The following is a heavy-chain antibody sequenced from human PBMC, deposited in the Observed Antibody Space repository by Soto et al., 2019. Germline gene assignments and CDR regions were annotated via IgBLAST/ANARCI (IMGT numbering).Heavy chain of an antibody. CDR1: GFSVSNNY. Sequence: EVQLVETGGGLIQPGGSLRLSCAASGFSVSNNYMSWVRQAPGKGLEWVSIIHAGGSTYYADSVKGRFTISRDNSKNTGYLQMIGLRNEDTAMYFCASLAAAEGFDPWGQGTLVTVSP. J-gene: IGHJ5*02. CDR3: ASLAAAEGFDP. D-gene: IGHD6-25*01. V-gene: IGHV3-53*02. CDR2: IHAGGST.